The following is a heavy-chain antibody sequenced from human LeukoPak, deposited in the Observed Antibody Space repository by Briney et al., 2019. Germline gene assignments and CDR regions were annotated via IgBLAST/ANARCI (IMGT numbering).Heavy chain of an antibody. CDR3: AGADGYNENPMDY. V-gene: IGHV3-33*01. D-gene: IGHD5-12*01. CDR1: GFTFSSYG. CDR2: IWYDGSNK. Sequence: GRSLRLSCTASGFTFSSYGMHWVRQAPGKGLEWVAVIWYDGSNKYYADSVKGRFTISRDNSKNTLYLQMNSLRAEDTAVYYCAGADGYNENPMDYWGQGTLVTVSS. J-gene: IGHJ4*02.